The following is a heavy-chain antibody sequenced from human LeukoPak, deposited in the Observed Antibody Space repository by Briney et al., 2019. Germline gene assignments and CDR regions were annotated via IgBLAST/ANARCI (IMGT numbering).Heavy chain of an antibody. CDR2: INHSGST. CDR3: ARGRFLTMVRGVYYFDY. Sequence: SETLSLTCAVYGGSFSGYYWSWIRQPPGKGLEWIGEINHSGSTNYNPSLKSRVTISVDTSKNQFSLKLSSVTAADTAVYYCARGRFLTMVRGVYYFDYWGQGTLVTVSS. CDR1: GGSFSGYY. D-gene: IGHD3-10*01. J-gene: IGHJ4*02. V-gene: IGHV4-34*01.